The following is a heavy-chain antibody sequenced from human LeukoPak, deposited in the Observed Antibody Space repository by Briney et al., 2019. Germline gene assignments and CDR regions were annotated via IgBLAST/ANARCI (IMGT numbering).Heavy chain of an antibody. CDR1: GYTFTSYD. CDR3: ARAPGSSFAWFDP. J-gene: IGHJ5*02. D-gene: IGHD6-13*01. CDR2: MNPNSGNT. V-gene: IGHV1-8*01. Sequence: ASVKVSCKASGYTFTSYDINWVRQATGQGLGWMGWMNPNSGNTGYAQKFQGRVTMTRNTSISTAYMELSSLRSEDTAVYYCARAPGSSFAWFDPWGQGTLVTVSS.